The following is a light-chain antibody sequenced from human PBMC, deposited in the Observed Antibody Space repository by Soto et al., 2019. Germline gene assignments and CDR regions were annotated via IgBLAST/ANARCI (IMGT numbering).Light chain of an antibody. V-gene: IGKV1-5*01. CDR1: RSISDW. Sequence: DIQMTQSPSSLSPSVGDRVTITCRASRSISDWLAWYQQKPGKAPELLIFDASNLKSGVSSRFSGSGSGTEFTLTISRLQPEDFATYYCLQDYNYPLTFGQGTKVDI. J-gene: IGKJ1*01. CDR2: DAS. CDR3: LQDYNYPLT.